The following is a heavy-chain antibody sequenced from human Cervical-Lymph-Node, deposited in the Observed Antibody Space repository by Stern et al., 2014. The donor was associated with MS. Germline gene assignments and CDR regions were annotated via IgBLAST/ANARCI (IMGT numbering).Heavy chain of an antibody. Sequence: QITLKESGPVLVKPTETLTLTCTVSGFSLSNARMGVSWIRQPPGKALEWLTHIFSNDEKSYNTSLRSRLTISKDTSKSQVVLTMTNMDPVDTATYYCARIQRYSYGSDYWGQGTLVTVSS. D-gene: IGHD5-18*01. CDR3: ARIQRYSYGSDY. CDR1: GFSLSNARMG. J-gene: IGHJ4*02. V-gene: IGHV2-26*01. CDR2: IFSNDEK.